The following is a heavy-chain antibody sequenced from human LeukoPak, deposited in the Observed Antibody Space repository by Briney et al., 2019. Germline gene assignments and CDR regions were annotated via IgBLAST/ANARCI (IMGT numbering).Heavy chain of an antibody. D-gene: IGHD2-21*02. V-gene: IGHV3-21*01. CDR2: ISSTSSYI. J-gene: IGHJ4*02. Sequence: PGGSLRLSCAASGFTFSSYFMNWVRQAPGKGLDWVSSISSTSSYIYYADSVKGRFTISRDNAKNSLYLQMNSLRAEDTAAYYCARGLCGGDCYSDWGQGTLVTVSS. CDR1: GFTFSSYF. CDR3: ARGLCGGDCYSD.